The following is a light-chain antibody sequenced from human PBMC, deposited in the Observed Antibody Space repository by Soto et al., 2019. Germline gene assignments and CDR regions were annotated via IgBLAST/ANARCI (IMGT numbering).Light chain of an antibody. CDR1: TSNIGSNY. J-gene: IGLJ3*02. V-gene: IGLV1-47*01. CDR2: RRN. CDR3: AAWDNSLSSWV. Sequence: QPVLTQPPSASGTPGQAVTISCYGSTSNIGSNYVHWYQQLPGTAPKLLIHRRNQRPSGVPDRFSGSKSGTSGALAISELRSEDEAAYYCAAWDNSLSSWVFGGGTKLTVL.